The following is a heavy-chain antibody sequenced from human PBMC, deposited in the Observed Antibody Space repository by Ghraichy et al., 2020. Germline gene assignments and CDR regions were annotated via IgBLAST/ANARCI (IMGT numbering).Heavy chain of an antibody. V-gene: IGHV3-23*01. CDR1: GFTFRSYA. D-gene: IGHD6-13*01. CDR3: AKGGTAAGTERLDY. J-gene: IGHJ4*02. Sequence: GGSLRLSCAASGFTFRSYAMSWVRQAPGKGLEWVSAISGSGGSTYYVDSVKGRFTISRDNSKNTLYLQMNSLRAEDTAVYYCAKGGTAAGTERLDYWGQGTLVTVSS. CDR2: ISGSGGST.